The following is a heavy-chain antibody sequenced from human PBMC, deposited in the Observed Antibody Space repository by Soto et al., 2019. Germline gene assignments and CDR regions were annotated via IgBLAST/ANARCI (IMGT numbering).Heavy chain of an antibody. D-gene: IGHD3-16*01. V-gene: IGHV3-23*01. CDR1: GFTFSSYA. Sequence: EVQLLESGGGLVQPGGSLRLSCAASGFTFSSYAMSWVRQAPGKGLEWVSAISGSGGSTYYADSVKGRFTISRDNSKNTLYLQMNSLRAEDTAVXXXAKVRGYQRWGGFDYWGQGTLVTVSS. CDR3: AKVRGYQRWGGFDY. CDR2: ISGSGGST. J-gene: IGHJ4*02.